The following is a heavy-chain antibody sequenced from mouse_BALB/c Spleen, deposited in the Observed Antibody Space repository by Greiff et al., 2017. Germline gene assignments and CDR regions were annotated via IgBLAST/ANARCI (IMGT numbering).Heavy chain of an antibody. J-gene: IGHJ3*01. CDR1: GDSITSGY. Sequence: EVQLQESGPSLVKPSQTLSLTCSVTGDSITSGYWNWIRKFPGNKLEYMGYISYSGSTYYNPSLKSRISITRDTSKNQYYLQLNSVTTEDTATYYCARDLYDGYSWFAYWGQGTLVTVSA. D-gene: IGHD2-3*01. CDR3: ARDLYDGYSWFAY. V-gene: IGHV3-8*02. CDR2: ISYSGST.